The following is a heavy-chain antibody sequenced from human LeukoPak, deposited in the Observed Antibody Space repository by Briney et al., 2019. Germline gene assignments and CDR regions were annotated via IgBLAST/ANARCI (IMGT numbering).Heavy chain of an antibody. CDR3: AKDRAGGAFDI. Sequence: PGGSLRLSCAASGFTFISYGMNWVRQAPGKGLEWVSGISGSGGSTYYADSVKGRFTISRDNSKNTLYLQMNSLRAEDTAVYYCAKDRAGGAFDIWGQGTMVTVSS. D-gene: IGHD3-10*01. CDR2: ISGSGGST. J-gene: IGHJ3*02. CDR1: GFTFISYG. V-gene: IGHV3-23*01.